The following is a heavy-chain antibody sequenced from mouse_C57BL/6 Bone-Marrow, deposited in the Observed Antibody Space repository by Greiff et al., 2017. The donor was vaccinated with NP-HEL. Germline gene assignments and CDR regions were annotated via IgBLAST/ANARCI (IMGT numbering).Heavy chain of an antibody. CDR2: INPYNGGT. CDR1: GYTFTDYY. D-gene: IGHD2-3*01. Sequence: VHVKQSGPVLVKPGASVKMSCKASGYTFTDYYMNWVKQSHGKSLEWIGVINPYNGGTSYNQKFKGKATLTVDKSSSTAYMELNSLTSEDSAVYYCARSEGYYPYYFDYWGQGTTLTVSS. J-gene: IGHJ2*01. CDR3: ARSEGYYPYYFDY. V-gene: IGHV1-19*01.